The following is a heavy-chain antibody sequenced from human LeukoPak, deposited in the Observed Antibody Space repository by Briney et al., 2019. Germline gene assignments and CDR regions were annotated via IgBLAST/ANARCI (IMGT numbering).Heavy chain of an antibody. Sequence: GGSLRLSCAGSGFTFSSYGIFWVRQAPGKGLQWVAALSYNGNNAYYADSVKGRFTVTRDNSKSTMYLQMTSLRPEDTAVYYCAKDRPVWSTEGIFDSWGQGAPVTVSS. CDR1: GFTFSSYG. CDR3: AKDRPVWSTEGIFDS. CDR2: LSYNGNNA. J-gene: IGHJ4*02. D-gene: IGHD2-21*01. V-gene: IGHV3-30*18.